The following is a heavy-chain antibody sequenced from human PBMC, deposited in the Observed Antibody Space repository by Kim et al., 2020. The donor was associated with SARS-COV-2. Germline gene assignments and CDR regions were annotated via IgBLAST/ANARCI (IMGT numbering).Heavy chain of an antibody. CDR2: IHYSGST. V-gene: IGHV4-39*01. CDR1: GGFISTSSYY. CDR3: ARHLGREMDIYYFGF. J-gene: IGHJ4*01. D-gene: IGHD2-8*01. Sequence: SETLSLTCSVSGGFISTSSYYWGWIRRPPGKGLEWIGSIHYSGSTHYNPSIKSRVSMSVDTSKKQFSLNLSSVTATDTAVYYCARHLGREMDIYYFGFWG.